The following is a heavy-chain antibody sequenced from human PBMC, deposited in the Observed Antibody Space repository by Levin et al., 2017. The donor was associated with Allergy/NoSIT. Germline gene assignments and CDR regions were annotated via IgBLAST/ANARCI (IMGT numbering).Heavy chain of an antibody. CDR2: IKPDGSEK. CDR1: GFTFSPYW. J-gene: IGHJ6*02. CDR3: VRGFGMDV. V-gene: IGHV3-7*01. Sequence: GGSLRLSCAASGFTFSPYWMTWVRQASGKELEWVANIKPDGSEKSYVDSLKGRFTISRDNAKNSLYLEMNSLRVEDTAVYYCVRGFGMDVWGQGTTVTVSS.